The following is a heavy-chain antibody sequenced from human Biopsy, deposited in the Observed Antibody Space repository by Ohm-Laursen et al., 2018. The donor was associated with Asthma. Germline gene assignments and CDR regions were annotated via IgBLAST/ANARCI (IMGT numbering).Heavy chain of an antibody. CDR3: AKNSRRGSHDPFDI. D-gene: IGHD1-26*01. Sequence: SLRLSCAASGFNFDDYGMNWVRQGPGKGLEWVAGISGNSVSIAYADSVRGRFTISRDNAKTSLYLQMNSLRDGDTAVYFCAKNSRRGSHDPFDIWGQGTMVTVSS. CDR2: ISGNSVSI. J-gene: IGHJ3*02. CDR1: GFNFDDYG. V-gene: IGHV3-9*01.